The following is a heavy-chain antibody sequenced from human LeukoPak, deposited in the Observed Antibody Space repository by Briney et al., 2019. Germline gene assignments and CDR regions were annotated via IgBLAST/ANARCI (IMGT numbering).Heavy chain of an antibody. Sequence: PGGSVRLSCAASGFTFSSYWMSWVRQAPGKGLEWVANIKQDGSEKYYVDSVKGRFTISRDNAKNSLYLQMNSLRAEDTAVYYCARDPRDGYNDYWGQGTLVTVSS. V-gene: IGHV3-7*01. D-gene: IGHD5-24*01. CDR3: ARDPRDGYNDY. CDR1: GFTFSSYW. CDR2: IKQDGSEK. J-gene: IGHJ4*02.